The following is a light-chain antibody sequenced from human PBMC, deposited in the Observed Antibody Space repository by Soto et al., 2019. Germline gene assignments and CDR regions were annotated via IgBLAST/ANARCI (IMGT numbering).Light chain of an antibody. V-gene: IGKV1-5*03. CDR3: QPYRRFSP. CDR1: QNIGTW. CDR2: KAS. J-gene: IGKJ1*01. Sequence: DIQMTQSPSTLSASVGDMVTLTCRASQNIGTWLAWYQQRPGKAPKLLIYKASNLESGVPSRFSGSGSGTEFPLTISNLQPGDFASYYCQPYRRFSPFGQGTKVEIK.